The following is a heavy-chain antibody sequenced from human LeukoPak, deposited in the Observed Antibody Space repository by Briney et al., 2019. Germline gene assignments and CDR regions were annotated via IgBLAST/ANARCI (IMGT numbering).Heavy chain of an antibody. CDR1: GGSISSYY. V-gene: IGHV4-59*01. Sequence: SETLSLTCTVSGGSISSYYWSWIRQPPGKGLEWIGYIYYSGNTNYDPSLKSRVTISVDTSKNQFSLKLSSVTAADTAVYYCARDLPGIAAAGGFDYWGQGTLVTASA. J-gene: IGHJ4*02. CDR3: ARDLPGIAAAGGFDY. D-gene: IGHD6-13*01. CDR2: IYYSGNT.